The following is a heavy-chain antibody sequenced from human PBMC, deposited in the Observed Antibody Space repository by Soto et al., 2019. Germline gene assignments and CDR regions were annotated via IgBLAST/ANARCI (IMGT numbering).Heavy chain of an antibody. CDR1: GFTFTSSA. V-gene: IGHV1-58*02. CDR2: IVVGSGNT. D-gene: IGHD3-22*01. Sequence: QMQLVQSGPEVKKPGTSVKVSCKASGFTFTSSAMQWVRQARGQRLEWIGWIVVGSGNTNYAQKLQERVTITGDMSTSTAYMELSRLRAEDTAVYYCAADSSKDTRNYYDGSGYYLSFDYWGQGTLVTVSS. CDR3: AADSSKDTRNYYDGSGYYLSFDY. J-gene: IGHJ4*02.